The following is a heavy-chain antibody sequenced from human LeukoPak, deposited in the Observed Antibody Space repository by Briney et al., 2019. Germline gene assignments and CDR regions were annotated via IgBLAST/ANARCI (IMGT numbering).Heavy chain of an antibody. CDR2: INGGGGST. Sequence: GGSLRLSCAASGFTFDDYGMSWVRQAPGKGLEWASAINGGGGSTYYADSVKGRFTISRDNSKKTLYLQMNSLRAEDTAVYYCAKAPGGIVGYWGQGTLVTVSS. CDR3: AKAPGGIVGY. CDR1: GFTFDDYG. V-gene: IGHV3-23*01. J-gene: IGHJ4*02. D-gene: IGHD3-16*01.